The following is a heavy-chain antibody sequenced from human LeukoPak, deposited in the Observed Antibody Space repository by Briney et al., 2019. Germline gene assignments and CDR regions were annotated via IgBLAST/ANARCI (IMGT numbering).Heavy chain of an antibody. D-gene: IGHD5-18*01. CDR3: ARGGVDTAMEGAFDI. CDR2: INHSGST. CDR1: GGSFSGYY. V-gene: IGHV4-34*01. J-gene: IGHJ3*02. Sequence: SETLSLTCAVYGGSFSGYYWSWIRQPPGKGLEWIGEINHSGSTNYNPSLKSRVTISVDTSKNQFSLELSSVTAADTAVYYCARGGVDTAMEGAFDIWGQGTMVTVSS.